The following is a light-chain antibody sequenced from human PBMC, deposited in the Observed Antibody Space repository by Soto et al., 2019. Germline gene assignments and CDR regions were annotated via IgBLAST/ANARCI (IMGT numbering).Light chain of an antibody. J-gene: IGKJ4*01. CDR3: QQYYSYPLT. Sequence: DIQMTQSPSSLSASVGDRVTVTCRASEGISTYLAWYQQKPGKPPKLLIYAASILQSGVPSRFSGSRSGTDFTLTISSLQPEDVGTYYCQQYYSYPLTFGGGTKVEIK. CDR1: EGISTY. V-gene: IGKV1-27*01. CDR2: AAS.